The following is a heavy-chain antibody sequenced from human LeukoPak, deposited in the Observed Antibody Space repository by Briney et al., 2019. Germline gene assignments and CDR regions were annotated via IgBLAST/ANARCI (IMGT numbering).Heavy chain of an antibody. CDR2: VDPEDGET. J-gene: IGHJ3*02. D-gene: IGHD3-22*01. CDR1: GYTFTDYY. CDR3: ATRDSSGTGGAFDI. V-gene: IGHV1-69-2*01. Sequence: ASVKVSCKVSGYTFTDYYVHWVQQAPGKGLEWMGLVDPEDGETIYAEKFQGRVTITADTSTDTAFMELSSLRSEDTAVYYCATRDSSGTGGAFDIWGQGTMVTVSS.